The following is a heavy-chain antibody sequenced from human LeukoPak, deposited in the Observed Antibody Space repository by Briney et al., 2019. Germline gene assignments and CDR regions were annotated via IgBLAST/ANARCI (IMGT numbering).Heavy chain of an antibody. J-gene: IGHJ3*02. CDR2: ISGSGGST. D-gene: IGHD3-22*01. V-gene: IGHV3-23*01. CDR3: AKDIRNYYDSSGYPTDAFDI. CDR1: GFTFSSYA. Sequence: GGSLRLSCAASGFTFSSYAMSWVRQAPGKGLEWVSAISGSGGSTYYADSVKGRFTISRDNSKNTLYLQMNSLRAEDTAVYYCAKDIRNYYDSSGYPTDAFDIWGQGTMVTVSS.